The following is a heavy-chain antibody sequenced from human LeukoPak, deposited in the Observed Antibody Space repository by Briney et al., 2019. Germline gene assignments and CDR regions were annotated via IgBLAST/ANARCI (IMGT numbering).Heavy chain of an antibody. V-gene: IGHV3-20*04. CDR3: ATSFPQNSFMDV. D-gene: IGHD3-3*02. CDR1: GFTFDDYG. J-gene: IGHJ6*03. CDR2: LNWNGGST. Sequence: GGSLRLSCAASGFTFDDYGMSWVRQAPGKGLDWVSGLNWNGGSTGYAGSVKGRFTISRDNAKNSLYLQMISLRAEDTALYYCATSFPQNSFMDVWGKGTTVTVSS.